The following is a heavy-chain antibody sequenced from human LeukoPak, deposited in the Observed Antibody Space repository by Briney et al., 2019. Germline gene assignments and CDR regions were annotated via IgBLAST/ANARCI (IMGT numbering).Heavy chain of an antibody. D-gene: IGHD5-18*01. CDR1: GFTFSSYS. V-gene: IGHV3-21*01. CDR2: ISSSSSYI. J-gene: IGHJ4*02. CDR3: ARADWDTAMIDY. Sequence: YPGGSLRLSFAASGFTFSSYSMNWVRQAPGKGLEWVSSISSSSSYIYYADSVKGRFTISRDNAKNSLYLQMNSLRAEDTAVYYCARADWDTAMIDYWGQGTLVTVSS.